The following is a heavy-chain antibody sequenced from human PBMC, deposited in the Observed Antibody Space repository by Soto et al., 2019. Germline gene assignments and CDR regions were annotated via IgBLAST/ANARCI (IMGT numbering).Heavy chain of an antibody. Sequence: QVQLVQSGAEVKKPGSSVKVSCKASGGTFSSYTISWVRQAPGQGLEWMGRILPILGIANYAQKFQGRVTITADKSTSTAYMELSSLRSEDTAVYYCAREAVAGTGYWGQGTLVTVSS. J-gene: IGHJ4*02. CDR3: AREAVAGTGY. D-gene: IGHD6-19*01. CDR1: GGTFSSYT. CDR2: ILPILGIA. V-gene: IGHV1-69*08.